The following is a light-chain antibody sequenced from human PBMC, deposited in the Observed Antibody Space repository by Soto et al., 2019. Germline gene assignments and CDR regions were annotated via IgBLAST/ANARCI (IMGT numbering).Light chain of an antibody. CDR2: WSS. V-gene: IGKV4-1*01. Sequence: DIVMTQSPDSLAVSLGERATINCKSSQSVAYTSNKKTYVAWYQQKAGQPPKLLLYWSSTRASGVPDRFSGSGSGTDFTRTISRLQAEDVAVYYCQQYYSPLWTFGQGTKVQIK. CDR1: QSVAYTSNKKTY. CDR3: QQYYSPLWT. J-gene: IGKJ1*01.